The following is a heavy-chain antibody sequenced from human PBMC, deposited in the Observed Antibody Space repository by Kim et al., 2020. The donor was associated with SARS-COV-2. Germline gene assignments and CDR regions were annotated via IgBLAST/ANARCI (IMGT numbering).Heavy chain of an antibody. J-gene: IGHJ4*02. D-gene: IGHD3-10*01. CDR3: ASLYGSGSYTSY. Sequence: GYADCGKGRFTISRDNAKNSLDLQMNSLRSEDTALYYCASLYGSGSYTSYWGQGTLVTVSS. V-gene: IGHV3-9*01.